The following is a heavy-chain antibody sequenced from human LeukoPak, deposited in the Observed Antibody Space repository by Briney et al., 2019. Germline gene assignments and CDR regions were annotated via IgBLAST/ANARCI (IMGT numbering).Heavy chain of an antibody. CDR2: IYYSGST. CDR1: GGSISSYY. J-gene: IGHJ6*02. Sequence: SETLSLTCTVSGGSISSYYWSWIRQPPGKGLEWIGYIYYSGSTNYNPSLKSRVTISVDTSKNQFSLKLSSVTAADTAGYYCARQRKEAFGNYYGMDVWGQGTTVTVSS. CDR3: ARQRKEAFGNYYGMDV. D-gene: IGHD3-10*01. V-gene: IGHV4-59*08.